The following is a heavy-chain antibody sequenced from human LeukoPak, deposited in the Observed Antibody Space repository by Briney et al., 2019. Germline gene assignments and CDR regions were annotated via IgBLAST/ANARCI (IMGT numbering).Heavy chain of an antibody. Sequence: PSETLSLTCTVSGDSISSSSWSWIRQPPGKGLEWIGYFYYSGSTNYNPSLKSRLTISVDTSKNQISLKLSSVTAADTAVYFCARGTGYTSGRGFYYCDYWGQGTLVTVSS. CDR1: GDSISSSS. CDR3: ARGTGYTSGRGFYYCDY. V-gene: IGHV4-59*01. CDR2: FYYSGST. J-gene: IGHJ4*02. D-gene: IGHD6-19*01.